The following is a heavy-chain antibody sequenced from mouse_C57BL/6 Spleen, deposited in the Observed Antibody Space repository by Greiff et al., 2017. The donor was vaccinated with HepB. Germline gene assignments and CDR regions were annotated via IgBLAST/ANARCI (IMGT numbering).Heavy chain of an antibody. J-gene: IGHJ1*03. CDR1: GYTFTSYW. CDR3: ARGGLELRCWYFDV. Sequence: QVQLQQPGAELVKPGASVKLSCKASGYTFTSYWMNWVKQRTGRGLEWIGRIDPNSGGTKYNEKFKSKATLTVDKPSSTAYMQLSSLTSVDSAVYYCARGGLELRCWYFDVWGTGTTVTVSS. D-gene: IGHD1-1*01. V-gene: IGHV1-72*01. CDR2: IDPNSGGT.